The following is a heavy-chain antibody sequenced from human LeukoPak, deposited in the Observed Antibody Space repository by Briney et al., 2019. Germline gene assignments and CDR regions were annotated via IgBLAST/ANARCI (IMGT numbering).Heavy chain of an antibody. J-gene: IGHJ4*02. D-gene: IGHD1-26*01. CDR3: AKDVSGFAWDY. Sequence: GASVKVSCKASGYTFTNYYMHWVRQAPGQGLEWVGIINPSAGSTSYAPQFHGRVTVTRDTSTSTVYMDLNSLRAEDSAVYYCAKDVSGFAWDYWGQGTLVAVSS. CDR2: INPSAGST. V-gene: IGHV1-46*01. CDR1: GYTFTNYY.